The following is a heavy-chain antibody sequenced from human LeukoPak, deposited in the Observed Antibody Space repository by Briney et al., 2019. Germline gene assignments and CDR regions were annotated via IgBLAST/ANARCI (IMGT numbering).Heavy chain of an antibody. Sequence: PGGSLRLSCAASGFTFSSYSMNWVRQAPGKGLEWVSSISSSSSYIYYADSVKGRFTISRDNAKNSLYLQMNSLRAEDTAVYYCARQLSSAWGDYYVTHYFDYWGQGTLVTVSS. D-gene: IGHD1-26*01. CDR1: GFTFSSYS. J-gene: IGHJ4*02. CDR2: ISSSSSYI. CDR3: ARQLSSAWGDYYVTHYFDY. V-gene: IGHV3-21*01.